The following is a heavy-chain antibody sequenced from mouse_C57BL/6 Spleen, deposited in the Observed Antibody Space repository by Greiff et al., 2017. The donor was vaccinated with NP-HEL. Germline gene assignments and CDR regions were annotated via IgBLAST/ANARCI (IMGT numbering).Heavy chain of an antibody. Sequence: QVQLKESGAELVKPGASVKISCKASGYAFSSYWMNWVKQRPGKGLEWIGQIYPGDGDTNYNGKFKGKATLTADKSSSTAYMQLSSLTSEDSAVYFCARGGWLPSFDYWGQGTTLTVSS. CDR2: IYPGDGDT. J-gene: IGHJ2*01. D-gene: IGHD2-3*01. CDR1: GYAFSSYW. V-gene: IGHV1-80*01. CDR3: ARGGWLPSFDY.